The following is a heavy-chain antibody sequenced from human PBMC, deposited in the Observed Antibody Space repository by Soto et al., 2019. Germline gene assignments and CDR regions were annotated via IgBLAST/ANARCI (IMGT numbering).Heavy chain of an antibody. Sequence: SETLSLTCTVSGGSISSAVYYWSWIRQHPGKGLEWIGYIYYSGSTYYSPSLKSRVTISVDTSKNQFSLKLNSVTAADTAVYYCARQPRRGYSGYYAFYIWGQGTMVTVSS. V-gene: IGHV4-31*03. J-gene: IGHJ3*02. CDR2: IYYSGST. CDR1: GGSISSAVYY. D-gene: IGHD5-12*01. CDR3: ARQPRRGYSGYYAFYI.